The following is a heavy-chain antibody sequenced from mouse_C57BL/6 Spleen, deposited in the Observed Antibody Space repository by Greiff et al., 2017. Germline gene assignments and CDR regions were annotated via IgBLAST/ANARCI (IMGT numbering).Heavy chain of an antibody. CDR1: GYTFTSYW. D-gene: IGHD4-1*02. Sequence: VQLKQSGTVLARPGASVKMSCKTSGYTFTSYWMHWVKQRPGQGLEWIGAIYPGNSDTSYNQKFKGKAKLTADTSASTAYMELSSLTNEDSAVYYCTRPNWEGYWGQGTTLTVSS. CDR3: TRPNWEGY. J-gene: IGHJ2*01. V-gene: IGHV1-5*01. CDR2: IYPGNSDT.